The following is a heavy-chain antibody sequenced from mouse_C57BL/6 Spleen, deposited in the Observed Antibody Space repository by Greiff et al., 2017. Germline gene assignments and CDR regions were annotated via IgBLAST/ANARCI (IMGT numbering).Heavy chain of an antibody. CDR3: ARGMDY. CDR1: GYSITSGYY. V-gene: IGHV3-6*01. CDR2: ISYDGSN. Sequence: EVKLMESGPGLVKPSQSLSLTCSVTGYSITSGYYWNWIRQFPGNKLEWMGYISYDGSNNYNPSLKNRISITRDTSKNQFFLKLNSVTTEDTATYYCARGMDYWGQGTSVTVSS. J-gene: IGHJ4*01.